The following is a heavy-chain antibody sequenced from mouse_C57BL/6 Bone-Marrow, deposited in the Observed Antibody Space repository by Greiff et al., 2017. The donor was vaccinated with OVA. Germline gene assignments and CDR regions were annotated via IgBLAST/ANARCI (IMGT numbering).Heavy chain of an antibody. CDR1: GYTFTSYW. CDR2: IDPSDSET. Sequence: QVHVKQPGAELVRPGSSVKLSCKASGYTFTSYWMHWVKQRPIQGLEWIGNIDPSDSETHYNQKFKDKATLTVDKSSSTAYMQLSSLTAEDSAVYYGARREDWDGFAYWGQGTLVTVSA. V-gene: IGHV1-52*01. CDR3: ARREDWDGFAY. D-gene: IGHD4-1*01. J-gene: IGHJ3*01.